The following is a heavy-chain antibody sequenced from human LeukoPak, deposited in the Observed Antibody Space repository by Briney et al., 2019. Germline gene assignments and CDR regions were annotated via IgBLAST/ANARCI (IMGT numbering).Heavy chain of an antibody. CDR2: IKQDGNAM. CDR3: ARGGYQLLWY. D-gene: IGHD2-2*01. V-gene: IGHV3-7*04. J-gene: IGHJ4*02. CDR1: GFTISTYW. Sequence: GGSLRLSCAASGFTISTYWMSWVRQAPGTGLEWVASIKQDGNAMSYVDSVKGRFTISRDSAKTALYLEMNSLRAEDTAVYYCARGGYQLLWYWGQGTLVTVSS.